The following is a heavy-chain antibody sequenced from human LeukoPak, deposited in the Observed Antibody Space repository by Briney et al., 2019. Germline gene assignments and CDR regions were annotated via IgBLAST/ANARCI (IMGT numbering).Heavy chain of an antibody. CDR3: AKERYSGYDYRWFDP. V-gene: IGHV3-9*01. J-gene: IGHJ5*02. D-gene: IGHD5-12*01. CDR1: GFTFDDYA. Sequence: PGGSLRLSCAASGFTFDDYAMHWVRQAPGKGLEWVSGISWNSGSIGYADSVKGRFTISRDNSKNTLYLQMNSLRAEDTAVYYCAKERYSGYDYRWFDPWGQGTLVTVSS. CDR2: ISWNSGSI.